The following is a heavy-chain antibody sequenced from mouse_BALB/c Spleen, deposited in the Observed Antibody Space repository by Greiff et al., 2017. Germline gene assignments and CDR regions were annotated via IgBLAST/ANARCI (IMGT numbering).Heavy chain of an antibody. CDR1: GYTFTSYY. V-gene: IGHV1S56*01. CDR3: ARSGDYDEEFAY. Sequence: VQRVESGPELVKPGASVRISCKASGYTFTSYYIHWVKQRPGQGLEWIGWIYPGNVNTKYNEKFKGKATLTADKSSSTAYMQLSSLTSEDSAVYFCARSGDYDEEFAYWGQGTLVTVSA. J-gene: IGHJ3*01. D-gene: IGHD2-4*01. CDR2: IYPGNVNT.